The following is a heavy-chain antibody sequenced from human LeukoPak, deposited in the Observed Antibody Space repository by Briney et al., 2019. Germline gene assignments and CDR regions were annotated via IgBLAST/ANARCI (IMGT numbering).Heavy chain of an antibody. CDR2: ISSSGNAI. Sequence: PGGSLRLSCAASGFTFSSYEMNWVRQAPGQGLEWVSYISSSGNAIYYADSVKGRFTISRDNAKNSLYPQMNSLRAEDTAVYYCARIGYGVSFDYWGQGTLVTVSS. CDR3: ARIGYGVSFDY. D-gene: IGHD4/OR15-4a*01. CDR1: GFTFSSYE. V-gene: IGHV3-48*03. J-gene: IGHJ4*02.